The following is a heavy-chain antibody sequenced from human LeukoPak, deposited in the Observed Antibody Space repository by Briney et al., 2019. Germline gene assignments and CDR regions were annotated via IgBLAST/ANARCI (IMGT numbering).Heavy chain of an antibody. Sequence: GGSLRLSCAASGFIVSTSYMIWVRQAPGKGLEWVSVIYSGGSTNYADSVKGRFTISRDNSKNTLYLQMNSPRDEDTAVYYCARDLAVPGDSWGQGTLVTVSS. CDR2: IYSGGST. CDR3: ARDLAVPGDS. J-gene: IGHJ4*02. CDR1: GFIVSTSY. D-gene: IGHD6-19*01. V-gene: IGHV3-66*01.